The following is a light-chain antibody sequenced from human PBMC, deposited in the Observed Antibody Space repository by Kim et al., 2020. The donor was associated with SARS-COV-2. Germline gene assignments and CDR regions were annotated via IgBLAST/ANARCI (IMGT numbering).Light chain of an antibody. CDR1: QSIRNN. CDR3: QQYSDWPPLT. CDR2: GAS. V-gene: IGKV3-15*01. J-gene: IGKJ4*01. Sequence: SPGERATLSCRAGQSIRNNLAWYQNKPGQAPRLLIYGASTRATGIPARFSGSGSGTEFTLTISSLQSEDFAVYYCQQYSDWPPLTFGSGTKVEIK.